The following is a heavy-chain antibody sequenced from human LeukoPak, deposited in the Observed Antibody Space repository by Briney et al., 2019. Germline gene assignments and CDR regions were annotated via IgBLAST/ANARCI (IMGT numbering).Heavy chain of an antibody. J-gene: IGHJ3*02. Sequence: PSETLSLTCTVSGGSISSGGYYWSWIRQPPGKGLEWIGYIYHSGSTYYNPSLKSRVTISVDRSKNQFSLKLSSVTAADTAVYYCARADTVTTTLTAFDIWGQGTMVTVSS. CDR3: ARADTVTTTLTAFDI. CDR2: IYHSGST. CDR1: GGSISSGGYY. V-gene: IGHV4-30-2*01. D-gene: IGHD4-11*01.